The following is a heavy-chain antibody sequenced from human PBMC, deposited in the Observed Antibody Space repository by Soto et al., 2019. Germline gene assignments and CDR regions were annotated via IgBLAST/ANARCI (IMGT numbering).Heavy chain of an antibody. J-gene: IGHJ4*02. CDR2: IWYDGSNK. V-gene: IGHV3-33*01. D-gene: IGHD2-15*01. Sequence: QVQLVESGGGVVQPGRSLRLSCAASGFTFSSYGMHWVRQAPGKGLEWVAVIWYDGSNKYYADSVKGRFTISRDNSKNTLYLQMNSLRAEDTAVYYCVRDVYCSGGSCYSVPVFDYWGQGTLVTVSS. CDR3: VRDVYCSGGSCYSVPVFDY. CDR1: GFTFSSYG.